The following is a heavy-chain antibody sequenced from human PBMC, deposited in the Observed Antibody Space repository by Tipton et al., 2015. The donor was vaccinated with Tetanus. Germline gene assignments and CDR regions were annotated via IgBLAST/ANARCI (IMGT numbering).Heavy chain of an antibody. Sequence: LRLSCTVSGGSISSSSYYWGWIRQPPGKGLEWIGTIYYSGSTYYNPSLKSRVTISVDTSKNQFSLKLSSVTAADTAVYYCARESWNRDAFDIWGQGTMVTVSS. J-gene: IGHJ3*02. D-gene: IGHD1-1*01. CDR1: GGSISSSSYY. CDR2: IYYSGST. V-gene: IGHV4-39*07. CDR3: ARESWNRDAFDI.